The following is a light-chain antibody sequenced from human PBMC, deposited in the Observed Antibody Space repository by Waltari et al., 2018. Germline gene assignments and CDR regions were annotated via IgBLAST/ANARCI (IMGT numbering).Light chain of an antibody. Sequence: EIVVTQSPLSLPVTPGEPASISCRSSQSLVFSNGNNYLDWYLQKPGQSPQLLIYGTFNRGAGVPDRFSGSGCSTDFSFFFSCVEVEVVLIYYCMQALQAPYTFGQGTKLEIK. V-gene: IGKV2-28*01. CDR3: MQALQAPYT. J-gene: IGKJ2*01. CDR2: GTF. CDR1: QSLVFSNGNNY.